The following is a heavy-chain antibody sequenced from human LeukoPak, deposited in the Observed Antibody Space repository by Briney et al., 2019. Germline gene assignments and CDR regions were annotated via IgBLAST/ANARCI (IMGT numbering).Heavy chain of an antibody. V-gene: IGHV1-46*01. CDR2: INPSGGST. D-gene: IGHD3-22*01. J-gene: IGHJ4*02. CDR3: ARAYYYDSSAYSPDY. CDR1: GYTFTSYY. Sequence: ASVKVSCKASGYTFTSYYMHWVRQAPGQGLEWMGIINPSGGSTSYAQNFQGRVTMTRDTSTGTVYMELSSLRSEDTAVYYCARAYYYDSSAYSPDYWGQGTLVTVSS.